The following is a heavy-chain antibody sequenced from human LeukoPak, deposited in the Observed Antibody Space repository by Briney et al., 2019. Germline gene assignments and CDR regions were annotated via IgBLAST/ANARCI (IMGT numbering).Heavy chain of an antibody. CDR2: MNPNSGNT. Sequence: ASVKVSCKASGYTFTSYDINWVRQATGQGLEWMGWMNPNSGNTGYAQKFQGRVTMTRNTSISTAYMEVSSLRSEDTAVYYCARFHQGEAWFGENWFDPWGQGTLVTVSS. D-gene: IGHD3-10*01. CDR3: ARFHQGEAWFGENWFDP. CDR1: GYTFTSYD. J-gene: IGHJ5*02. V-gene: IGHV1-8*01.